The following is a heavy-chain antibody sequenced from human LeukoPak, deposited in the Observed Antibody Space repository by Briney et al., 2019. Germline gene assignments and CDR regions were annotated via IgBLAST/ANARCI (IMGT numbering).Heavy chain of an antibody. CDR2: IVVGNGST. D-gene: IGHD3-16*01. V-gene: IGHV1-58*02. Sequence: TSVKVFCKASGFTFTSSAMQWVRQARGQRLEWIGWIVVGNGSTNYAQKLQERVTITRDMSTSTAYMELSSLRSEDTAVYYCASRPLRYYYYGMDVWGQGTTVTVSS. J-gene: IGHJ6*02. CDR3: ASRPLRYYYYGMDV. CDR1: GFTFTSSA.